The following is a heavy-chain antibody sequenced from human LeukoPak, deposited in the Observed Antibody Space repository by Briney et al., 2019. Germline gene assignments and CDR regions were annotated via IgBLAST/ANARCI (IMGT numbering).Heavy chain of an antibody. V-gene: IGHV1-69*13. Sequence: GASVKVSCKASGGTFSSYAISWVRQAPGQGLEWIGGIIPIFGTANYAQKLQGRVTITADESTSTAYMELSSLRSEDTAVYYCARDRGVDYDILTGHYNVHYFDSWGQGTLVTVSS. CDR2: IIPIFGTA. D-gene: IGHD3-9*01. CDR1: GGTFSSYA. J-gene: IGHJ4*02. CDR3: ARDRGVDYDILTGHYNVHYFDS.